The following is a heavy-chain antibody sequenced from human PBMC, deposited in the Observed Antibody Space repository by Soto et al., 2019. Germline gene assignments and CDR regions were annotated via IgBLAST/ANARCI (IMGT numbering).Heavy chain of an antibody. V-gene: IGHV1-2*04. Sequence: ASVKVSCKASGYSFTDYHIHWVRQAPGQGLEWLGRINPKSGGTSTAQKFQGWVTMTTDTSISTASMELTRLTSDDTAIYYCARGDSTGCSNGVCSFFYNHDMDVWGQGTTVTVSS. CDR2: INPKSGGT. CDR1: GYSFTDYH. J-gene: IGHJ6*02. CDR3: ARGDSTGCSNGVCSFFYNHDMDV. D-gene: IGHD2-8*01.